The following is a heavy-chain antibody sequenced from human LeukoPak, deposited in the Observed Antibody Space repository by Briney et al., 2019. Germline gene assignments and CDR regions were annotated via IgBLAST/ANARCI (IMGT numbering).Heavy chain of an antibody. CDR2: IWYDGSDK. V-gene: IGHV3-33*01. CDR1: GFTFSVFG. J-gene: IGHJ5*02. CDR3: ARDNGTGSAFLDP. Sequence: GGSLRLSCAAYGFTFSVFGMHWVRQDPGKGLEWVAVIWYDGSDKYYADSVKGRFTISRDNSKSTLYLQMNSLRAGDTAVYYCARDNGTGSAFLDPWGQGTLVTVSS. D-gene: IGHD2-21*02.